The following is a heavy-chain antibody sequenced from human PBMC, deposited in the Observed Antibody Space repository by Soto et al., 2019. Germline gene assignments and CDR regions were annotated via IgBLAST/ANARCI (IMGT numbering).Heavy chain of an antibody. D-gene: IGHD3-3*01. V-gene: IGHV4-39*01. CDR2: IYYTGHT. CDR1: GDAVSSVSYY. Sequence: QVQLHESGPGLVTPSGTLSLACTVSGDAVSSVSYYWGWVRQPPGKGLEWIGNIYYTGHTFYNPSLKSRVSISVDTSKNQFSLNLTSVTAADTAVYFCGRQYDFWSPYYYTMDVWGPGTTVTVSS. CDR3: GRQYDFWSPYYYTMDV. J-gene: IGHJ6*02.